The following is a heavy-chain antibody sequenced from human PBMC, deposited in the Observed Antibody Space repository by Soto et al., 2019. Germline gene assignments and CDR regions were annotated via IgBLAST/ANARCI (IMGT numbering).Heavy chain of an antibody. J-gene: IGHJ4*02. CDR3: ARPSSGWYVDY. V-gene: IGHV3-23*01. CDR1: GFTFSSYA. Sequence: EVQLLESGGGLVQPGGSLRLSCAASGFTFSSYAMNWVRQAPGKGLEWVSVISGSGGSTYYADSVKGRFTISRDNSKNTLYLRMNSLRAEDAAVYYCARPSSGWYVDYWGQGTLVTVSS. CDR2: ISGSGGST. D-gene: IGHD6-19*01.